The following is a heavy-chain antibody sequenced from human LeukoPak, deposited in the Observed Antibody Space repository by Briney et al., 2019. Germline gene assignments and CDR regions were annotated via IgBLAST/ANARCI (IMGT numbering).Heavy chain of an antibody. CDR2: IYYSGST. CDR1: GGSISSYY. Sequence: SETLSLTCTVSGGSISSYYWSWIRQPPGKGLEWIGYIYYSGSTNYNPSLKSRVTMSVDTSKNQFSLKLSSVTAADTAVYYCARLSSSGWYGNYYYYGMDVWGQGTTVTVSS. J-gene: IGHJ6*02. CDR3: ARLSSSGWYGNYYYYGMDV. D-gene: IGHD6-19*01. V-gene: IGHV4-59*08.